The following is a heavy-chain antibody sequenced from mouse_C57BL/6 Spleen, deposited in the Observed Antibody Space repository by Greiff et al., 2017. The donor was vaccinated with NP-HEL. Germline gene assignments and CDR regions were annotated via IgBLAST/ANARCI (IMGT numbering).Heavy chain of an antibody. CDR1: GYTFTEYT. D-gene: IGHD2-4*01. CDR3: ARHEVNYDYEDWYFDV. CDR2: FYPGSGSI. Sequence: VQLQESGAELVKPGASVKLSCKASGYTFTEYTIHWVKQRSGQGLEWIGWFYPGSGSIKYNEKFKDKATLTADKSSSTVYMELSRLTSEDSAVYFCARHEVNYDYEDWYFDVWGTGTTVTVSS. J-gene: IGHJ1*03. V-gene: IGHV1-62-2*01.